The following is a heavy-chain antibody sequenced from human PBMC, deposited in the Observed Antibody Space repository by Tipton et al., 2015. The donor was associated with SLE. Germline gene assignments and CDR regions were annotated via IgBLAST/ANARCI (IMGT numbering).Heavy chain of an antibody. D-gene: IGHD4-17*01. V-gene: IGHV3-21*01. CDR3: ARDNPEAYGLCFDL. Sequence: SLRLSCAASGFTFSSYSMNWVRQTPGKGLEWVSSISSSSSYIYYADLVKGRFTISRDNAKNSLYMQMNSLRAEETAVYYCARDNPEAYGLCFDLCGRGTLVTLSS. CDR2: ISSSSSYI. CDR1: GFTFSSYS. J-gene: IGHJ2*01.